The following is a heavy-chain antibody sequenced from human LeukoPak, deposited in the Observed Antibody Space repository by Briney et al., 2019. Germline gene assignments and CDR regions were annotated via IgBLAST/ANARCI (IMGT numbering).Heavy chain of an antibody. CDR1: GFTVSTHC. CDR3: TRTSYDSSGSYYYHFES. J-gene: IGHJ4*02. D-gene: IGHD3-22*01. V-gene: IGHV3-53*01. Sequence: GGSLRLSCAASGFTVSTHCMNWVRQAPGKGLEWLSSIYKGGGTFYPDSVKGRFTISRDTSRNTLYLQMNSLRVEDTAMYYCTRTSYDSSGSYYYHFESRGQGTLVTVSS. CDR2: IYKGGGT.